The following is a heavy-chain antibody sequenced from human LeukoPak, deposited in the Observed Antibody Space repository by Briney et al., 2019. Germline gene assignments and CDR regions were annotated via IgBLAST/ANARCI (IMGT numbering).Heavy chain of an antibody. CDR3: ARAYSSSWYDF. CDR2: ISGNSVST. V-gene: IGHV3-23*01. D-gene: IGHD6-13*01. J-gene: IGHJ5*01. Sequence: GGSLGLSCAASGFTFSSYAMSWVRQAPGKGLEWVSGISGNSVSTYYADSVKGRFTISRDNSKNTLFLQMSSLRAEDTAVYYCARAYSSSWYDFWGQGTLVTVSS. CDR1: GFTFSSYA.